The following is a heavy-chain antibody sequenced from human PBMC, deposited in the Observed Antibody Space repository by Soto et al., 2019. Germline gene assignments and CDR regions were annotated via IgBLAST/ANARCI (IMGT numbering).Heavy chain of an antibody. CDR1: GASMNSYH. CDR2: IHSSGST. J-gene: IGHJ5*02. D-gene: IGHD6-13*01. V-gene: IGHV4-4*07. CDR3: ASDKGIDEAGINWFDT. Sequence: SETLSLTCTVSGASMNSYHWSWIRQPAGKGLEWIGHIHSSGSTNYNPSLKSRVTMSVDTSKNQFSLRLMSLTAADTAVYYCASDKGIDEAGINWFDTWAQGTLVTVSS.